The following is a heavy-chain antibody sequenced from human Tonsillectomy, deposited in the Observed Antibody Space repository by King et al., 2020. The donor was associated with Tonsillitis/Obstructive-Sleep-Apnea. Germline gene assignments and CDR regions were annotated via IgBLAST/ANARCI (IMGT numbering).Heavy chain of an antibody. V-gene: IGHV3-74*01. D-gene: IGHD4-17*01. CDR1: GFTFSRYW. CDR3: ARSDYGDFYFDY. J-gene: IGHJ4*02. Sequence: VQLVESGGDLVQPGGSLRLSCAASGFTFSRYWMHWVRQVPGKGLVWVSRINSDGSSRTYADSVKGRFTISRDNNKNTLYLQMNSLRAEDTAVFYCARSDYGDFYFDYWGREPWSPSPQ. CDR2: INSDGSSR.